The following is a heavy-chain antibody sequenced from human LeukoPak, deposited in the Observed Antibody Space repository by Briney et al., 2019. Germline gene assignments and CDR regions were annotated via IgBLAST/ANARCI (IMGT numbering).Heavy chain of an antibody. CDR2: IYYSGST. CDR1: GGSISSGGYY. Sequence: PSETLSLTCTVSGGSISSGGYYWSWIRQHPGKGLEWIGYIYYSGSTYYNPSLKSRVTISVGTSKNQFSLKLSSVTAADTAVYYCARDYYGSGSPLGYWGQGTLVTVSS. J-gene: IGHJ4*02. D-gene: IGHD3-10*01. V-gene: IGHV4-31*03. CDR3: ARDYYGSGSPLGY.